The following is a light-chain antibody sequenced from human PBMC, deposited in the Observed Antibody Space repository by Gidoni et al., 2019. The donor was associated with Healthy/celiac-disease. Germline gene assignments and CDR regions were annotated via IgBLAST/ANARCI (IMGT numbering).Light chain of an antibody. CDR2: AAS. V-gene: IGKV1-39*01. J-gene: IGKJ2*01. CDR1: QSISSY. CDR3: QQSYSTPPYI. Sequence: DIQMTQSPSSLSASVGDRVTITCRASQSISSYLNWYQQKPGKAPKLLIYAASSLQIGVPSRFSGSGSGTDFTLTITSLQPEDFATYYCQQSYSTPPYIFGQGTKLEIK.